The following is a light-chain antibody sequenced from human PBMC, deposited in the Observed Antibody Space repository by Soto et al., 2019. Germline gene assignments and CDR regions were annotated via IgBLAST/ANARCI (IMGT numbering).Light chain of an antibody. J-gene: IGKJ2*01. CDR1: QSISSSY. CDR2: DAS. CDR3: QQCGVSPYT. V-gene: IGKV3-20*01. Sequence: EIVLTQSPGTLSLSPGERATLSCRASQSISSSYLAWYQQKPGQAPRLLIYDASSRATGIPDRFSGSGSGTDFTLTISRLEPEDFAVYYCQQCGVSPYTFGQGSKVEIK.